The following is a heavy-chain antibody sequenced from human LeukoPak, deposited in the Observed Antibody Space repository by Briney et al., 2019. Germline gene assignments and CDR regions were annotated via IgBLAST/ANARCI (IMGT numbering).Heavy chain of an antibody. D-gene: IGHD6-13*01. Sequence: SETLSLTCTVSGYSISSGYYWGWIRQPPGKGLEWIGSIYHSGSTYYNPSLKSRVTISVDTSKNQFSLKLSSVTAADTAVYYCAREYSSSWYGRDSWGQGTLVTVSS. CDR1: GYSISSGYY. CDR2: IYHSGST. V-gene: IGHV4-38-2*02. J-gene: IGHJ5*02. CDR3: AREYSSSWYGRDS.